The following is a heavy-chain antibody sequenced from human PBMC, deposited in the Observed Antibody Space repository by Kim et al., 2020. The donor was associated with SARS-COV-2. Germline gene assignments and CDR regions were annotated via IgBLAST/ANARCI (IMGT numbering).Heavy chain of an antibody. Sequence: KGRFTISRDKSKNTLYLQMNSLRAEDTAVYYCEKDHDDTRIAARPRYFDYWGQGTLVTVSS. D-gene: IGHD6-6*01. J-gene: IGHJ4*02. CDR3: EKDHDDTRIAARPRYFDY. V-gene: IGHV3-23*01.